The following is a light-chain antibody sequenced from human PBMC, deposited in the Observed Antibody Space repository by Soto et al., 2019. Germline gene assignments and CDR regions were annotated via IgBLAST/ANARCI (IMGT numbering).Light chain of an antibody. CDR1: QTISSW. CDR2: KAS. V-gene: IGKV1-5*03. J-gene: IGKJ1*01. CDR3: QQYKNYWT. Sequence: DIQMTQSPSTLAGSVGDRCTITCRSSQTISSWLAWYQQKPGKAPKVLIYKASSLESGVPSRFSGSGSGTEFTLTISSLQSDDFATYYCQQYKNYWTFGQGTKVDIK.